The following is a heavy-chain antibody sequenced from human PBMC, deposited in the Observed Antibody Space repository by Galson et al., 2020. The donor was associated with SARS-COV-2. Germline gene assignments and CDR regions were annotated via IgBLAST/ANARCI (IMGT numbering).Heavy chain of an antibody. V-gene: IGHV3-33*01. CDR2: VWYDGTNK. Sequence: GESLKISCAASGFTFTNYGILWVRQVPGKGLEWVAVVWYDGTNKYYADSVKGRFTISKDNSKNTVYMQMNSLTDEDTGIYYYARALCAENHYGGVGIWCYFDYWGQGTLVTVSS. CDR3: ARALCAENHYGGVGIWCYFDY. D-gene: IGHD2-21*01. J-gene: IGHJ4*02. CDR1: GFTFTNYG.